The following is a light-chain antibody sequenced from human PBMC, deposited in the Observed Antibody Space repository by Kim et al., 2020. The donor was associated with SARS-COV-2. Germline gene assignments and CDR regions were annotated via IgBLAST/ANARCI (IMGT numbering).Light chain of an antibody. J-gene: IGKJ1*01. CDR3: QQYDNWPPKWT. V-gene: IGKV3-15*01. CDR1: QSVSSN. Sequence: PGERATPSCTASQSVSSNLAWYQQTPGQAPRLLFFGASTRATGIPARFSGSGSGTEFTLTISSLQSEDSAVYYCQQYDNWPPKWTFGQGAKVDIK. CDR2: GAS.